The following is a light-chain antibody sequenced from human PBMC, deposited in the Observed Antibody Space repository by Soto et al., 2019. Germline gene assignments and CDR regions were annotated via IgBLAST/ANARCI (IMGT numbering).Light chain of an antibody. J-gene: IGLJ3*02. CDR2: EVS. CDR1: SSDVGNYNF. Sequence: QSALTQPASVSGSPGQSITISCTGTSSDVGNYNFVSWYQQHPGKAPRLMIYEVSTRPSGVSNRFSAYKSGNTASLTISGLQAEDAADYYCASYTTADTWMFGGGTKLTVL. CDR3: ASYTTADTWM. V-gene: IGLV2-14*01.